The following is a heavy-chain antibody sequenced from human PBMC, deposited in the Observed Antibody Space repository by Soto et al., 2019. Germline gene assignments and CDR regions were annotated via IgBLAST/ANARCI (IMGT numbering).Heavy chain of an antibody. V-gene: IGHV1-24*01. CDR2: FDPEDGET. CDR3: ATVYYYDGWTWFDP. CDR1: VYALTEVS. Sequence: SLKLACKGAVYALTEVSMDWGRHTPGKGLEWMGGFDPEDGETIYAQKFQGRVTMTEDTSTDTAYMELSSLRSEDTAVYYCATVYYYDGWTWFDPWGQGTLVTVSS. D-gene: IGHD3-22*01. J-gene: IGHJ5*02.